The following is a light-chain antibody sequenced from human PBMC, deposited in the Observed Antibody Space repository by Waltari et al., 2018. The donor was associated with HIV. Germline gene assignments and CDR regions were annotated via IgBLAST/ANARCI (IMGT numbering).Light chain of an antibody. CDR3: QQRSNWI. V-gene: IGKV3-11*01. CDR1: QSVSSY. Sequence: EIVLTQSAATLYLSPVERVTLSCRASQSVSSYLAWYQQKPGQAPRLLIYDASNRATGIPARFSGSGSGTDFTLTISSLEPEDFAVYYCQQRSNWIFGQGTRLEIK. J-gene: IGKJ5*01. CDR2: DAS.